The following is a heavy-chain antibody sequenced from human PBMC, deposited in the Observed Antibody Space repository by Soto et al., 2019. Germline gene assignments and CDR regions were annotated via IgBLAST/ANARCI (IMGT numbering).Heavy chain of an antibody. CDR1: GYTFTSYY. CDR2: INPSGGST. V-gene: IGHV1-46*01. CDR3: ARDAYYDSSGYTVDY. J-gene: IGHJ4*02. Sequence: GASVKVSCKASGYTFTSYYMHWVRQAPGQGLEWMGIINPSGGSTSYAQKLQGRVTMTTDTSTSTAYMELRSLRSDDTAVYYCARDAYYDSSGYTVDYWGQGTLVTVSS. D-gene: IGHD3-22*01.